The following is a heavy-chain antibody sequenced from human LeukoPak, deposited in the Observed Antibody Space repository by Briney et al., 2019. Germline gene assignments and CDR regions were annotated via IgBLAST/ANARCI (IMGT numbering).Heavy chain of an antibody. D-gene: IGHD2-2*02. Sequence: SETLSLTCAVYGGSFSGYYWSWIRQPPGKGLEWIGEINHSGSTNYNPSLKSRVTISVDTSKNQFSLKLSSVTGADTAVYYCARGLRYCSSTSCYTLWGYYYYMDVWGKGTTVTVSS. V-gene: IGHV4-34*01. CDR2: INHSGST. J-gene: IGHJ6*03. CDR1: GGSFSGYY. CDR3: ARGLRYCSSTSCYTLWGYYYYMDV.